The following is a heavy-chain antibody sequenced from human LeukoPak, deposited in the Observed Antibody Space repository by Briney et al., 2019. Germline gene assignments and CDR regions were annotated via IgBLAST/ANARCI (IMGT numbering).Heavy chain of an antibody. CDR3: AKGGPGAFDF. V-gene: IGHV3-23*01. J-gene: IGHJ3*01. D-gene: IGHD2-15*01. CDR1: GFSFSRND. Sequence: GGSLRLSCAASGFSFSRNDMFWVRQAPGKGLEWVSCISGSSGATYYADSVRGRFTISTDNSKNTVFLQMNSLRAEDTAIYYCAKGGPGAFDFWGQGTMVTVSS. CDR2: ISGSSGAT.